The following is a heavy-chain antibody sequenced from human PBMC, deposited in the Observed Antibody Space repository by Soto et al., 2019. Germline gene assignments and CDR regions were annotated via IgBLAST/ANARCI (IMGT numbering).Heavy chain of an antibody. Sequence: GAPGKVSCKASGGTFTSSAISWVRQAPGQGLEWMGGIIPIFGTANYAQKFQGRVTITADESTSTAYMELSSLRSEDTAVYYCARGSEVAVAGTNYYGMDVWGQGTTVTVSS. CDR2: IIPIFGTA. V-gene: IGHV1-69*13. D-gene: IGHD6-19*01. CDR1: GGTFTSSA. CDR3: ARGSEVAVAGTNYYGMDV. J-gene: IGHJ6*02.